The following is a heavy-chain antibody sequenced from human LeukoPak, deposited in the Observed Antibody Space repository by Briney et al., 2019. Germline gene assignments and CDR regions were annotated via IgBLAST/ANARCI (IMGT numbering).Heavy chain of an antibody. V-gene: IGHV4-4*07. J-gene: IGHJ6*03. CDR3: ARDSTGYCSSTSCYARGQYYYYYMDV. Sequence: SETLSLTCTVSGGSISSYYWSWIRQPAGKGLEWIGRIYTSGSTNYNPSLKSRVTMSVDTSKNQFSLKLSSVTAADTAVYYCARDSTGYCSSTSCYARGQYYYYYMDVSGKGTTVTVSS. CDR2: IYTSGST. CDR1: GGSISSYY. D-gene: IGHD2-2*01.